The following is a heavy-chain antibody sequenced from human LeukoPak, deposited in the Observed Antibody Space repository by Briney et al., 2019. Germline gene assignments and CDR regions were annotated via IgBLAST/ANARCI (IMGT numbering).Heavy chain of an antibody. CDR2: IKQDGSEK. D-gene: IGHD3-22*01. CDR1: GFTFSSYW. J-gene: IGHJ4*02. V-gene: IGHV3-7*01. CDR3: ARDLQPAIYDSSGYYSKTDY. Sequence: GGSLRLSCAASGFTFSSYWMSWVRQAPGKGLEWVANIKQDGSEKYYVDSVKGRFTISRDNAKNSLYLQMNSLRAEDTAVYYCARDLQPAIYDSSGYYSKTDYWGQGTLVTVSS.